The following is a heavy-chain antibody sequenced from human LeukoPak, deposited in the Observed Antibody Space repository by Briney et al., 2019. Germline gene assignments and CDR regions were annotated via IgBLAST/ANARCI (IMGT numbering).Heavy chain of an antibody. CDR1: GYTFTGYY. V-gene: IGHV1-2*02. Sequence: GASVKVSCKASGYTFTGYYMHWVRQAPVQGLEWMGGINPNSGGTNYAPEFQGRVTMTRDTSISTVYMELSRLTSDDTALYYCARVRPYSSGWNFDYWGQGTLVTVSS. CDR3: ARVRPYSSGWNFDY. D-gene: IGHD6-19*01. J-gene: IGHJ4*02. CDR2: INPNSGGT.